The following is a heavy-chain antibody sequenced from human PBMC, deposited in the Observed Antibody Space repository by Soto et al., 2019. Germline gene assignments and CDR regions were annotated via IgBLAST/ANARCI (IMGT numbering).Heavy chain of an antibody. J-gene: IGHJ6*02. CDR3: AAGIFAIVVVPAAILKSSYEYDGLAV. CDR2: IVVGSGNT. V-gene: IGHV1-58*01. D-gene: IGHD2-2*02. CDR1: GFTVTSSA. Sequence: SVKVSCKASGFTVTSSAGQWVRQARGQRLEWIGWIVVGSGNTNSAQKFQERLTITRDMSKSTAYMELSSLRSEDKAVYSFAAGIFAIVVVPAAILKSSYEYDGLAVVGQGTMDTTSS.